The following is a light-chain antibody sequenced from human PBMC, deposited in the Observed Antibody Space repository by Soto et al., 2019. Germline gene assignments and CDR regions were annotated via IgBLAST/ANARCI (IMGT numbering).Light chain of an antibody. CDR2: GAS. CDR1: QSVSSSY. Sequence: IVLTQAAGTLSFSPMERHTLSCSHIQSVSSSYLAWYQHTPGQAPRLLIYGASSRATGIPARFSGSGSGTEFTLTISSLQSEDFAVYYCQQYNNWPPITFGQGTRLEI. V-gene: IGKV3-15*01. J-gene: IGKJ5*01. CDR3: QQYNNWPPIT.